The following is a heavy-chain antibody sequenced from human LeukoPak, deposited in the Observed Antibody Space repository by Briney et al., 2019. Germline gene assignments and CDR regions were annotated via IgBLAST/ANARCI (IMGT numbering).Heavy chain of an antibody. J-gene: IGHJ4*02. V-gene: IGHV4-61*02. D-gene: IGHD6-19*01. Sequence: SETLSLTCTVSGGSIRSGSYYWSWIRQPAGKGLEWIGRIYTSGSTNYNPSLRSRVTISADTSKNQFSLKLSSVTAADTAVYYCARSGGWSEYFDYWGQGTLVTVSS. CDR3: ARSGGWSEYFDY. CDR2: IYTSGST. CDR1: GGSIRSGSYY.